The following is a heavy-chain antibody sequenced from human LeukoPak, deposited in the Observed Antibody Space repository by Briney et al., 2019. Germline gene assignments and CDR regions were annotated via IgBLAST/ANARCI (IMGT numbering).Heavy chain of an antibody. D-gene: IGHD6-19*01. CDR2: ISSSSSYI. CDR1: GFTFSSYS. J-gene: IGHJ4*02. CDR3: ATSPGIAVAGFQYYFDY. V-gene: IGHV3-21*01. Sequence: GGSLRLSCAASGFTFSSYSMNWVRQAPGKGLEWVSSISSSSSYIYYADSVKGRFTISRDNSKNTLYLQMNSLRAEDTAVYYCATSPGIAVAGFQYYFDYWGQGTLVTVSS.